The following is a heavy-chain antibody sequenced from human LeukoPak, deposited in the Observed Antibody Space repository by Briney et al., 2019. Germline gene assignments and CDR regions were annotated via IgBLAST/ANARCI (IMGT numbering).Heavy chain of an antibody. CDR2: INPNSGGT. V-gene: IGHV1-2*02. Sequence: ASVKVSCKASGYTFTGYYMHWVRQAPGQGLEWMGWINPNSGGTNYAQKFQGRVTMTRDTSTSTVYMELSSLTSDDTAVYYCAKARDFYDSGAYVRGFDYWGQGTPLTVSS. CDR3: AKARDFYDSGAYVRGFDY. D-gene: IGHD3-22*01. J-gene: IGHJ4*02. CDR1: GYTFTGYY.